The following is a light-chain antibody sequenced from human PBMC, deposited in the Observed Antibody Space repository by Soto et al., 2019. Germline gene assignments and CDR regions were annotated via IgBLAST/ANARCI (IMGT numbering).Light chain of an antibody. Sequence: DIQLTQSPSFLSASIGDRDTITCRASQGIRSFLAWYQQKPGKAPNLLISGASILRTGVPSRFSGSGSGTEFTLTIRSLQPDDFATYYCQHLNTYPLTFGGGTKVEI. CDR2: GAS. CDR3: QHLNTYPLT. V-gene: IGKV1-9*01. CDR1: QGIRSF. J-gene: IGKJ4*01.